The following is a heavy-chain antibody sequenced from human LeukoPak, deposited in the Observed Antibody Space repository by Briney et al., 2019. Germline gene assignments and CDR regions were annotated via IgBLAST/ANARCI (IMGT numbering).Heavy chain of an antibody. CDR1: GFTFSIYS. Sequence: GGSLRLSCAASGFTFSIYSMNWVRQAPGKGLEWVSSISSSSSYIYYADSVKGRFTISRDNAKNSLYLQMNSLRAEDTAVYYCARGYSSGLYGAEYFQHWGQGTLVTVSS. CDR2: ISSSSSYI. J-gene: IGHJ1*01. CDR3: ARGYSSGLYGAEYFQH. V-gene: IGHV3-21*01. D-gene: IGHD6-19*01.